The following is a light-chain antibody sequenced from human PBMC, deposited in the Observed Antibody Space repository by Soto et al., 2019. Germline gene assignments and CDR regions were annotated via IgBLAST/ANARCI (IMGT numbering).Light chain of an antibody. J-gene: IGKJ1*01. CDR2: AAS. CDR3: QQYGSSPRT. V-gene: IGKV3-20*01. CDR1: QSVSSSF. Sequence: DIVLTQSPGTLSLSPGERATLSCRASQSVSSSFLAWYQQKPGQAPRLLISAASSRTTGIPDRFSGSGSGTGFTLTISRLEPEDFAVYYCQQYGSSPRTFGQGTKVDI.